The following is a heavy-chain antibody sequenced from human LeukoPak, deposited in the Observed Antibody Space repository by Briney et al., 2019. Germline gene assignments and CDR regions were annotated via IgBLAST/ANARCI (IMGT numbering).Heavy chain of an antibody. Sequence: GGSLRLSCAASGFTFSIYAMSWVRQPPGKGLEWVSAISSSGGSTYYADSVKGRFTISRDNSKNTLYLQMNSLRAEDTAVYYCALNPYVGVNWFDPWGQGTLVTVSS. J-gene: IGHJ5*02. CDR1: GFTFSIYA. V-gene: IGHV3-23*01. CDR3: ALNPYVGVNWFDP. D-gene: IGHD3-16*01. CDR2: ISSSGGST.